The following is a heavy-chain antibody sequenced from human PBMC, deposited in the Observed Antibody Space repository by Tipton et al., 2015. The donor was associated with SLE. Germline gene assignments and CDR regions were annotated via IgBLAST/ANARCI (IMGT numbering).Heavy chain of an antibody. CDR3: ARVWVTAAGFWFDP. V-gene: IGHV4-34*01. CDR2: INHSGST. J-gene: IGHJ5*02. D-gene: IGHD6-13*01. CDR1: GGSFSGYY. Sequence: TLSLTCAVYGGSFSGYYWSWIRQPPGKGLEWIGEINHSGSTNYNPSLKSRVTISVDTSKNQFHLKLSSVTAADTAVYFCARVWVTAAGFWFDPWGQGTLVTVSS.